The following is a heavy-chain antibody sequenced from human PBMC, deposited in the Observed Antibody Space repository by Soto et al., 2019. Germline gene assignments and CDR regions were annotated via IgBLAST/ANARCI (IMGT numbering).Heavy chain of an antibody. CDR2: ITYDGYHK. CDR1: GFTFSTSG. CDR3: AKDFKVSGSHYGTLNYYYGMDV. D-gene: IGHD3-10*01. Sequence: LRRSCAASGFTFSTSGMQWVRQAPGKGLEWVAVITYDGYHKYYVDAVKGPVTVDRDNSKHTLFMEMNSLRVEDTAVYFCAKDFKVSGSHYGTLNYYYGMDVWGQGTTVTVSS. J-gene: IGHJ6*02. V-gene: IGHV3-30*18.